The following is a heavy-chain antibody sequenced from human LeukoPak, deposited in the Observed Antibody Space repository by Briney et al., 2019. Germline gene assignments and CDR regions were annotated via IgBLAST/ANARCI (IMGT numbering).Heavy chain of an antibody. CDR3: ARGPQYGYCSSTSCYKARQELDY. D-gene: IGHD2-2*02. V-gene: IGHV1-2*02. J-gene: IGHJ4*02. CDR2: INPNSGGT. Sequence: ASVKVSCKASEYTFTGYYMHWVRQAPGQGLEWMGWINPNSGGTNYAQKFQGRVTMTRDTSISTAYMELSRLRSDDTAVYYCARGPQYGYCSSTSCYKARQELDYWGQGTLVTVSS. CDR1: EYTFTGYY.